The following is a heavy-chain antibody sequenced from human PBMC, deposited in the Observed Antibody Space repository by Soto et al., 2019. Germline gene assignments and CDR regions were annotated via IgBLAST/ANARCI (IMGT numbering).Heavy chain of an antibody. CDR1: GYTFTSYD. D-gene: IGHD2-2*01. CDR3: ARGPYCSSTSCYAWGWFDP. V-gene: IGHV1-8*01. CDR2: MNPNSGNT. Sequence: QVQLVQSGAEVKKPGASVKVSCTASGYTFTSYDINWVRQATGQGLEWMGWMNPNSGNTGYAQKFQGIVTMTRNTSISTAYMELSSLRSEDTAVYYCARGPYCSSTSCYAWGWFDPWGQGTLVTVSS. J-gene: IGHJ5*02.